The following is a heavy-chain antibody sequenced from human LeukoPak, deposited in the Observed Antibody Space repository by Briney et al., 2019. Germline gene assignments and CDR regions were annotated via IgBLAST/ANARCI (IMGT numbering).Heavy chain of an antibody. CDR2: IYYSGST. V-gene: IGHV4-59*01. D-gene: IGHD6-13*01. CDR3: ARTRLFSSRFDY. J-gene: IGHJ4*02. Sequence: SETLSLTCTVSGGSISSYYWSWIRQPPGKGLEWIGYIYYSGSTNYNPSLKSRVTISVDTSNNQFSLKLSSVTAADTAVYYCARTRLFSSRFDYWGQGILVIVSS. CDR1: GGSISSYY.